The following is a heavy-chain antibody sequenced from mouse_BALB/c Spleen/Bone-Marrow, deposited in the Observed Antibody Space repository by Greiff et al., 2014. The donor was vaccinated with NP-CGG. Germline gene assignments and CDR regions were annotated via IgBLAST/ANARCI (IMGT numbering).Heavy chain of an antibody. CDR2: IDLGSGGT. CDR1: GYAFTNYL. CDR3: AREGYDNDGGRSMDY. D-gene: IGHD2-4*01. J-gene: IGHJ4*01. V-gene: IGHV1-54*01. Sequence: ESGAELVRPGTSVKVSCKASGYAFTNYLIEWVKQRPGQGLEWIGLIDLGSGGTNYNEKFKGKATLTADKSSSTAYMQLSSLTSDDSAVYFCAREGYDNDGGRSMDYWGQGTSVTVSS.